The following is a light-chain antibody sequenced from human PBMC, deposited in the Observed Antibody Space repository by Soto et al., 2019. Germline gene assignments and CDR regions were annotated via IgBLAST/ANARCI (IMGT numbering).Light chain of an antibody. V-gene: IGKV3-15*01. CDR1: QNVGNN. CDR3: QQYKSWRT. J-gene: IGKJ1*01. CDR2: GAS. Sequence: EIVMTQSPATLSVSPGERATLSCRASQNVGNNLVWYQQKPGQAPRLLIYGASTRAAGIPARFSGSGSGTEFTLTISGLQSEDFGVYYCQQYKSWRTFGQGTKVDIK.